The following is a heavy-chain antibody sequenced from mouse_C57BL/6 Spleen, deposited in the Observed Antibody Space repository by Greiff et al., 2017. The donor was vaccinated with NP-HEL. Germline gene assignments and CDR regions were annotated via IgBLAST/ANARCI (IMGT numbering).Heavy chain of an antibody. J-gene: IGHJ2*01. D-gene: IGHD2-4*01. Sequence: VQLKESGPELVKPGASVKISCKASGYSFTGYYMHWVKQSHGNILDWIGYIYPYNGVSSYNQKFKGKATLTVDKSSSTAYMELRSLTSEDSAVYYCARWSYYDYDVSYYFDYWGQGTTLTVSS. CDR2: IYPYNGVS. CDR1: GYSFTGYY. V-gene: IGHV1-31*01. CDR3: ARWSYYDYDVSYYFDY.